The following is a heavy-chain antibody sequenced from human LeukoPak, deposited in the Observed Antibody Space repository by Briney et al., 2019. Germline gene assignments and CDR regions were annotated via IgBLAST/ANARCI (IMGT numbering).Heavy chain of an antibody. D-gene: IGHD4-23*01. V-gene: IGHV3-9*01. CDR2: ISYNSVRI. Sequence: GGSLRLSCAASGFIFDDYGMHWVRQAPGKGLEWVSGISYNSVRIAYADSVEGRFTISRDNAKNSLYLQMNSLRAEDTALYYCTRDIYGGLQYYFDHWGQGTLVTVSS. J-gene: IGHJ4*02. CDR1: GFIFDDYG. CDR3: TRDIYGGLQYYFDH.